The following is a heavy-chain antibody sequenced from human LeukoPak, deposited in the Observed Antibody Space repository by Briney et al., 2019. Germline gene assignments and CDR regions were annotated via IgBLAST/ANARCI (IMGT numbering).Heavy chain of an antibody. CDR3: ARALTYYYDSSGYLDY. CDR1: GGSFSGYY. Sequence: SETLSLTCTVYGGSFSGYYWSWIRQPPGKGLEWIGEINHSGSTNYNPSLKSRVTISVDTSKNQFSLKLSFVTAADTAVYYCARALTYYYDSSGYLDYWGQGTLVTVSS. D-gene: IGHD3-22*01. J-gene: IGHJ4*02. CDR2: INHSGST. V-gene: IGHV4-34*01.